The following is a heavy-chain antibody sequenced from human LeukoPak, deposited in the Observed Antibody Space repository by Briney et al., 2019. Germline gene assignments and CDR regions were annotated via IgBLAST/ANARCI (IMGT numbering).Heavy chain of an antibody. D-gene: IGHD6-6*01. Sequence: SETLSLTCAVSGFSISSVYYWGWIRQPPGKGLEWIASIYTSGSTNYNPSLKSRVTMSVDTSKNQFSLKLSSVTAADTAVYYCARYIAARYYYYMDVWGKGTTVTVSS. CDR2: IYTSGST. J-gene: IGHJ6*03. V-gene: IGHV4-38-2*01. CDR1: GFSISSVYY. CDR3: ARYIAARYYYYMDV.